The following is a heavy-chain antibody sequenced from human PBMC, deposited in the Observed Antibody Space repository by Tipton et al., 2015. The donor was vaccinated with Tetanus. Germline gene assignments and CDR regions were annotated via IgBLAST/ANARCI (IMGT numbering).Heavy chain of an antibody. J-gene: IGHJ6*02. CDR2: ISYSGST. D-gene: IGHD5-18*01. CDR3: ARHAHGYGALLAGERLYYYGMDV. V-gene: IGHV4-39*01. CDR1: GASVSRSNYH. Sequence: TLSLTCTVSGASVSRSNYHWGWIRQPPGKGLEWIGSISYSGSTYHNPSLKSRVAISVDTSKNQFSLKLSSVTAADTAIYYCARHAHGYGALLAGERLYYYGMDVWGQGTTVTVSS.